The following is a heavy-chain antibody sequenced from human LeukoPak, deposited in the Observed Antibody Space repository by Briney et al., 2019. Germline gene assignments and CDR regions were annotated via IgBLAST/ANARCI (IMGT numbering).Heavy chain of an antibody. D-gene: IGHD6-13*01. V-gene: IGHV3-30*18. CDR3: AKDLVVPAALYSSSWAPGHDNWFDP. CDR2: ISYDGSNK. CDR1: GFTFSSYG. J-gene: IGHJ5*02. Sequence: PGGSLRLSCAASGFTFSSYGMHWVRQAPGKGLEWVAVISYDGSNKYYADSVKGRFTISRDNSKNTLYLQMNSLRAEDTAVYYCAKDLVVPAALYSSSWAPGHDNWFDPWGQGTLVTVSS.